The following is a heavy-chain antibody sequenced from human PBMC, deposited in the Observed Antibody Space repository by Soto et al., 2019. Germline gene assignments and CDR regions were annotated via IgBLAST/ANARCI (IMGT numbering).Heavy chain of an antibody. CDR1: GYTFTNYG. Sequence: QVQLVQSGAEVREPGASVKVSCKASGYTFTNYGVNWVRQAPGQGLEWMGWIGGYKGNTNYAQKLQGRVTLTTDTTTTTGKVEMRRIRPDAKAVYECSSDTLEAGVRLGYWGQGTLVTVSS. CDR3: SSDTLEAGVRLGY. J-gene: IGHJ4*02. D-gene: IGHD3-3*01. V-gene: IGHV1-18*01. CDR2: IGGYKGNT.